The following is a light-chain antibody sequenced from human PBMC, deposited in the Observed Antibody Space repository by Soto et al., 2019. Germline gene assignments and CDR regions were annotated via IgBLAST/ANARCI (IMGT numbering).Light chain of an antibody. J-gene: IGLJ3*02. V-gene: IGLV2-18*02. CDR3: SSYRNGRV. CDR2: EVN. Sequence: QSAVTQPPSVSGSPGQSVTLSCTGTSSDIGSVSWYQQPPGTAPKLMIYEVNNRPSGVPDRFSGSKSGNTASLTISGLQADDEADYYCSSYRNGRVFGGGTKLTVL. CDR1: SSDIGS.